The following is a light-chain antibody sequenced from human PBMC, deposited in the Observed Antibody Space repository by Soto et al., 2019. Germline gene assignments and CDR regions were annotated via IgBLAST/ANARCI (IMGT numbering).Light chain of an antibody. Sequence: QSVLTQPPSVSGAPGQRVIISCTGTSSDVGAGFDVHWYQQLPGRVPTLLIKGNTRRASGGPARFSASRSGASASLAIAGLQTEDEADYYCQSYAVGSGSIFGGGTKVTVL. CDR2: GNT. J-gene: IGLJ2*01. V-gene: IGLV1-40*01. CDR1: SSDVGAGFD. CDR3: QSYAVGSGSI.